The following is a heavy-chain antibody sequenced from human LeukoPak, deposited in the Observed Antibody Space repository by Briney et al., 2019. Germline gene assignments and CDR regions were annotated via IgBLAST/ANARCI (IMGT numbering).Heavy chain of an antibody. CDR1: GFPFSSYW. J-gene: IGHJ4*02. D-gene: IGHD5-24*01. CDR2: IKQDGSKK. CDR3: TRVGYIDEGIDY. V-gene: IGHV3-7*04. Sequence: GGSLRLSCVASGFPFSSYWMTWVRQAPRKGLEWVANIKQDGSKKSYVDSVKGRFTISRDNAKNSLYLQMNSLRAEDTAIYYCTRVGYIDEGIDYWGQGTLVTVSP.